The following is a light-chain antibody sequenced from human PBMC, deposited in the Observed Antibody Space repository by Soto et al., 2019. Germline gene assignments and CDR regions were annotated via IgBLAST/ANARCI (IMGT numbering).Light chain of an antibody. CDR3: QQYGSSPRT. J-gene: IGKJ1*01. V-gene: IGKV3-20*01. Sequence: EIVMTQSPATLSLSPGEGATLSCRASQSVGTTLAWYQQKPGQAPRLLIYGASSRATGIPDRFSGSGSGTDFTLTISRLEPEDFAVYYCQQYGSSPRTFGQGTKVDIK. CDR1: QSVGTT. CDR2: GAS.